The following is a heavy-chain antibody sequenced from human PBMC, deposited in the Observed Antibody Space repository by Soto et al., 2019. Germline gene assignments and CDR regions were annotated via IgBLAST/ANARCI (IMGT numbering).Heavy chain of an antibody. Sequence: ASVKFSCKASGYTFTSYGISWVREAPGQGLEWMGWISAYNGNTNYAQKLQGRVTMTTDTSTSTAYMELRSLRSDDTAVYYCASGTNGYQLLFSFEYWGEGTLVTVSS. J-gene: IGHJ4*02. V-gene: IGHV1-18*01. CDR3: ASGTNGYQLLFSFEY. CDR2: ISAYNGNT. D-gene: IGHD2-2*01. CDR1: GYTFTSYG.